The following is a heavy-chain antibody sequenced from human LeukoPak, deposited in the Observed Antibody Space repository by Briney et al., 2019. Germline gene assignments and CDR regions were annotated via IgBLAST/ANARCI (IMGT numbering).Heavy chain of an antibody. J-gene: IGHJ4*02. Sequence: SETLSLTCTVSGDSISSYHWSWIRQPPGKGLDWIGYISYSGGPNYNPSHKSGVTISVDTSKNQFSLKLTSVTAADTAVYYCAREYYGSSGYYNDYWGQGALVTVSS. D-gene: IGHD3-22*01. CDR1: GDSISSYH. V-gene: IGHV4-59*01. CDR3: AREYYGSSGYYNDY. CDR2: ISYSGGP.